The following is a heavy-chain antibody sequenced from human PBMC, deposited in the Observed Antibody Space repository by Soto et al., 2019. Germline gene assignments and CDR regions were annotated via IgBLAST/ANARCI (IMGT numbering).Heavy chain of an antibody. D-gene: IGHD2-8*02. CDR1: GFTFSTYP. V-gene: IGHV3-64*01. CDR2: ISGNGGST. J-gene: IGHJ4*02. Sequence: EVQLVESGGNLAQPGGSLRLSCAASGFTFSTYPMHWVRQGPGTGLEYVAGISGNGGSTHYANSVKGRFTISRDKSKSTLYLQMGSLRAEDMAVYYCARDYCPGGVCYTIFDYWGQGTLVTVSS. CDR3: ARDYCPGGVCYTIFDY.